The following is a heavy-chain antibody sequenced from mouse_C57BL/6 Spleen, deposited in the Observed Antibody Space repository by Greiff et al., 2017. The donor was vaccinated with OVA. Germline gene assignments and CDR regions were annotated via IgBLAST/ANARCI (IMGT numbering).Heavy chain of an antibody. CDR2: ISGGGGNT. CDR1: GFTFSSYT. V-gene: IGHV5-9*01. D-gene: IGHD2-5*01. Sequence: EVQGVESGGGLVKPGGSLKLSCAASGFTFSSYTMSWVRQTPEKRLEWVATISGGGGNTYYPDSVKGRFTISRDNAKNTLYLQMSSLRSEDTALYYCARHPPYYSNYVNAMDYWGQGTLVTVSA. CDR3: ARHPPYYSNYVNAMDY. J-gene: IGHJ3*01.